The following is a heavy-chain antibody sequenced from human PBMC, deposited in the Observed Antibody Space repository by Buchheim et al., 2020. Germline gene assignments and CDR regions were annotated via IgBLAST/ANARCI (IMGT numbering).Heavy chain of an antibody. V-gene: IGHV4-59*01. J-gene: IGHJ5*02. D-gene: IGHD2-15*01. CDR2: IYYSGTT. CDR1: GGSISSYF. CDR3: ARGVVVVGATLYWFDP. Sequence: VQLQESGPGLVKPSETLSLTCTVSGGSISSYFWSWIRQLPGKGLEWIGYIYYSGTTNYNPSLKSRVTIPVDTSKNQFSLRLSSVTAADTAVYYCARGVVVVGATLYWFDPWGQGTL.